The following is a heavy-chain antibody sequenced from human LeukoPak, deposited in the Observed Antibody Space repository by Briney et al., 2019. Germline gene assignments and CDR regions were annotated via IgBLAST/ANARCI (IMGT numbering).Heavy chain of an antibody. J-gene: IGHJ6*04. V-gene: IGHV3-33*01. D-gene: IGHD3-10*01. CDR3: ARDPGYYGSGSARGYYYYGMDV. CDR2: IWYDGSNK. CDR1: GFTFSSYG. Sequence: GGSLRLSCAASGFTFSSYGMHWVRQAPGKGLEWVAVIWYDGSNKYYADSVKGRFTISRDNSKNTLYLQMNSLRAEDTAVYYCARDPGYYGSGSARGYYYYGMDVWGKGTTVTVSS.